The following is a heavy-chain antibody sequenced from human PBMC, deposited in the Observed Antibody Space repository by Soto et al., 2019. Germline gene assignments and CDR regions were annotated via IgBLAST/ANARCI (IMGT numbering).Heavy chain of an antibody. Sequence: QVQLVQSGAEVKKPGSSVKVSCKASGGTFSSYAISWVRQAPGQGLEWMGGIIPIFDTADYAQKFQGRVTITADESTNTAYMELGSLRSEDTAVYYCAGHSSGVPGYYYGMDVWGQGATVTVSS. J-gene: IGHJ6*02. V-gene: IGHV1-69*12. CDR3: AGHSSGVPGYYYGMDV. D-gene: IGHD3-22*01. CDR2: IIPIFDTA. CDR1: GGTFSSYA.